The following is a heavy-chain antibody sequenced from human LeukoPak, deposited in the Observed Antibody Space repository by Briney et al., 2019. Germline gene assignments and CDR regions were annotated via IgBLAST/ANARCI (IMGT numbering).Heavy chain of an antibody. V-gene: IGHV1-2*02. J-gene: IGHJ5*02. CDR1: GYTFTDYY. CDR2: INPNSGGT. CDR3: ARDRAYCGGDCYSPRINWFDP. Sequence: ASVKVSCKASGYTFTDYYIHWVRQAPGQGLEWMGWINPNSGGTNYAQKFQGRVTMTRDTSISTAYMELSRLGSDDTAVYYCARDRAYCGGDCYSPRINWFDPWGQGTLVTVSS. D-gene: IGHD2-21*02.